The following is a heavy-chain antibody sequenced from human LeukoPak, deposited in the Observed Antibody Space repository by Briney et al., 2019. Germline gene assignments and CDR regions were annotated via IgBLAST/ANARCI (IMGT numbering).Heavy chain of an antibody. CDR1: GGSISNTNW. CDR2: ISLTGLT. J-gene: IGHJ3*02. D-gene: IGHD3-9*01. CDR3: ARLDKGAFDI. Sequence: SGTLSLTCGVSGGSISNTNWWSWVRQPPGQGLEWIGEISLTGLTHYNPSLESRVTISVDKSKNQFSLKLSSVTAADTAVYYCARLDKGAFDIWGQGTMVTVSS. V-gene: IGHV4-4*02.